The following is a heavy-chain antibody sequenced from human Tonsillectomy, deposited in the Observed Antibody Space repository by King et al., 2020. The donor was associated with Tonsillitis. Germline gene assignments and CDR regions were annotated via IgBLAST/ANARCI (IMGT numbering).Heavy chain of an antibody. CDR3: ARRDYYDSSDFAPLFDY. Sequence: VQLVESGGSLVQPGGSLRLSCAASGFSFSNYAMSWVRQAPGKGPEWVSGITGSGDSTYYADSVKGRFTISRANSKDTLYLEMNSLRVEDTAVYYCARRDYYDSSDFAPLFDYWGQGTLVSLSS. CDR2: ITGSGDST. D-gene: IGHD3-22*01. J-gene: IGHJ4*02. V-gene: IGHV3-23*04. CDR1: GFSFSNYA.